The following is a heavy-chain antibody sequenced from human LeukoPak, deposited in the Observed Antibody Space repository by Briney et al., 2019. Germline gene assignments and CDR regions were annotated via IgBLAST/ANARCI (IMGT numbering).Heavy chain of an antibody. D-gene: IGHD3-10*01. V-gene: IGHV3-64*01. J-gene: IGHJ6*03. CDR1: GFSFSSYA. CDR3: ARGFRDMDV. Sequence: GGSLRLSCSASGFSFSSYAMPWVRQAPGKGLEYVSASNGNGGSTYYANSVKGRFTISRDNSKGTLYLQMGSLRAEDMAVYYCARGFRDMDVWGKGTTVTVSS. CDR2: SNGNGGST.